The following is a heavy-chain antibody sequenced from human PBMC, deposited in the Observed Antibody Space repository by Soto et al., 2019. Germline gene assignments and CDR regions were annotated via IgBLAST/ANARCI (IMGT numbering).Heavy chain of an antibody. V-gene: IGHV4-39*01. J-gene: IGHJ6*02. CDR2: INYTGNT. Sequence: SETLSLTCTVSGCSISSSSYYWGWIRQPPGKGLEWVGSINYTGNTFYSPSFRSRLTISVDTSKSQIALKLRSVTAADTATYYCASEVSSTDGMDVWGQGTTVTVSS. D-gene: IGHD2-15*01. CDR1: GCSISSSSYY. CDR3: ASEVSSTDGMDV.